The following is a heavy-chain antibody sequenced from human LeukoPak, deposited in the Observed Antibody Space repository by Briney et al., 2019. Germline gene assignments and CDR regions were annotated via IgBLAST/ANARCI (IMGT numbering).Heavy chain of an antibody. D-gene: IGHD5-18*01. CDR1: GGPINTDY. J-gene: IGHJ6*03. CDR2: IYYTGRT. V-gene: IGHV4-59*01. Sequence: SETLSLTCTVSGGPINTDYWNWIRQPPGKGLEWIGYIYYTGRTNYNPSFKSRLTISIDTSTNKCSLKLTSVTAADTAVYYYARTTEGGYTYGYFYYYYMDVWGKGTTVTISS. CDR3: ARTTEGGYTYGYFYYYYMDV.